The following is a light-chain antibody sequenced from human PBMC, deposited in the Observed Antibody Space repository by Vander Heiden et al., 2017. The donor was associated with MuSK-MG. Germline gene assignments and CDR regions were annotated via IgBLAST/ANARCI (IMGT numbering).Light chain of an antibody. Sequence: SYVLTQPPSGSVAPGKTARITCGGNNIGSKSVHWYQQKPGQAPVLVVDDDSDRPSEIPERFSGSNSGNTATLTISRVEAGDEADYDCQVWDSSSDHEVFGTGTKVTVL. V-gene: IGLV3-21*03. CDR2: DDS. CDR1: NIGSKS. J-gene: IGLJ1*01. CDR3: QVWDSSSDHEV.